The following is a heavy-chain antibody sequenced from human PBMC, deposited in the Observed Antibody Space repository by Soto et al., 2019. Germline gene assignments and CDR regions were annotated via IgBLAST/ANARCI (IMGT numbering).Heavy chain of an antibody. CDR3: ARWSQYDSSGYRGYRFDY. D-gene: IGHD3-22*01. CDR2: IYYSGST. V-gene: IGHV4-31*03. CDR1: GGSISSGGYY. J-gene: IGHJ4*02. Sequence: PSETLSLTCTVSGGSISSGGYYWSWIRQHPGKGLEWIGYIYYSGSTYYNPSPKSRVTISVDTSKNQFSLKLSSVTAADTAVYYCARWSQYDSSGYRGYRFDYWGQGTLVTVSS.